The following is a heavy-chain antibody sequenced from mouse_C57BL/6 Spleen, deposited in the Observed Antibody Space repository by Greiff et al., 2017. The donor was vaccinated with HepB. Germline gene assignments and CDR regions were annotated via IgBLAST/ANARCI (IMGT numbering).Heavy chain of an antibody. J-gene: IGHJ1*03. D-gene: IGHD2-1*01. CDR3: ARVHYGNYVWYFDV. CDR2: INPNNGGT. Sequence: EVQLQQSGPELVKPGASVKISCKASGYTFTDYYMNWVKQSHGKSLEWIGDINPNNGGTSYNQKFKGKATLTVDKSSSTAYMELCSLTSEDSAVYYCARVHYGNYVWYFDVWGTGTTVTVSS. V-gene: IGHV1-26*01. CDR1: GYTFTDYY.